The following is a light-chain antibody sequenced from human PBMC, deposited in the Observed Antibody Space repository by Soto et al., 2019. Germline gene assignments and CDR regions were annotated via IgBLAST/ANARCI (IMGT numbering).Light chain of an antibody. J-gene: IGKJ1*01. CDR3: QQYDTTPWT. Sequence: ENVLTQSPGTLSLSPGERATLSCRASQNVNRNFLAWFQHKPGQAPRLLIYGASNRATGIPDRFSGSGSGTDFILTINRLEPEDLAVYFCQQYDTTPWTFGQGTKVEIK. CDR2: GAS. CDR1: QNVNRNF. V-gene: IGKV3-20*01.